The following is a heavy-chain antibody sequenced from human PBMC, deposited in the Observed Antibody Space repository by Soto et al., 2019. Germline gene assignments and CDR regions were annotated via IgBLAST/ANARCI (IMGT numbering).Heavy chain of an antibody. CDR1: GYTFTSYY. Sequence: GASVKVSCKASGYTFTSYYMHWVRQAPGQGLEWMGIINPSGGSTSYAQKFQGRVTMTRDTSTSTVYMELSSLRSEDTAVYYCARDPLTYYYDSSGSGAFDIWGQGTMVTV. V-gene: IGHV1-46*01. D-gene: IGHD3-22*01. CDR2: INPSGGST. J-gene: IGHJ3*02. CDR3: ARDPLTYYYDSSGSGAFDI.